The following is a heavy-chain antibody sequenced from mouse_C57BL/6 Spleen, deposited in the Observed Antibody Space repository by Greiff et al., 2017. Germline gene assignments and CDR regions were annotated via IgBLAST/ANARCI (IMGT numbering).Heavy chain of an antibody. V-gene: IGHV5-9*01. Sequence: DVKLQESGGGLVKPGGSLKLSCAASGFTFSSYTMSWVRQTPEKRLEWVATISGGGGNTYYPDSVKGRFTISRDNAKNTLYLQMSSLRSEDTALYYCASSVLLRFPGYFDVWGTGTTVTVSS. CDR1: GFTFSSYT. J-gene: IGHJ1*03. CDR3: ASSVLLRFPGYFDV. CDR2: ISGGGGNT. D-gene: IGHD1-1*01.